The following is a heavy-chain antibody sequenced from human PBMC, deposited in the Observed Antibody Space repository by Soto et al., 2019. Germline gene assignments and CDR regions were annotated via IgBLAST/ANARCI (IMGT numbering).Heavy chain of an antibody. V-gene: IGHV1-2*02. D-gene: IGHD3-16*02. CDR2: INPDSGGT. CDR1: GYAFTDHY. J-gene: IGHJ4*02. Sequence: GASVKVSCKASGYAFTDHYIHWVRQAPGQGLEWMGWINPDSGGTNYALSFQGSVTMTRDTSISTAYMYLSRLTSHDTAVYYCARVPVSDFVWGSYRYTFDYWGQGTLVTVSS. CDR3: ARVPVSDFVWGSYRYTFDY.